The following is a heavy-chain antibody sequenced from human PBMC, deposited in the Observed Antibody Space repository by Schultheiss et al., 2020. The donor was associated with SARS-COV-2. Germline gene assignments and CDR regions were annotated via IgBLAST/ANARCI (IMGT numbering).Heavy chain of an antibody. CDR1: GFTFSSYE. Sequence: GESLKISCAASGFTFSSYEMNWVRQAPGKGLEWVSVIYSGGSTYYADSVKGRFTISRDNSKNTLYLQMNSLRAEDTAVYYCARGYHLADAFDIWGQGTMVTVSS. D-gene: IGHD3-16*02. J-gene: IGHJ3*02. V-gene: IGHV3-53*01. CDR3: ARGYHLADAFDI. CDR2: IYSGGST.